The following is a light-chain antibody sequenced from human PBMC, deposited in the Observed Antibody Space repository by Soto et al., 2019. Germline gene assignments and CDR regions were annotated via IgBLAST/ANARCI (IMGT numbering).Light chain of an antibody. J-gene: IGKJ4*01. CDR2: GAS. V-gene: IGKV3-15*01. Sequence: EIVMTQSPATLSVSPGERATLSCRASQSVSSNLAWYPQKPGQAPRLLIYGASTRATGIPARFSGSGSGTEFTLTISSLNSEDFAVYYCQQYNNWPPPLTFGGGTKVEIK. CDR1: QSVSSN. CDR3: QQYNNWPPPLT.